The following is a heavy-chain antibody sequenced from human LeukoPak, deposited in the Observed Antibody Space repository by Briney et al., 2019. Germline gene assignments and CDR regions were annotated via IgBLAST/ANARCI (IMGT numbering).Heavy chain of an antibody. J-gene: IGHJ4*02. CDR2: ISGSGGST. CDR1: GFTSSSYA. Sequence: GGSLRLSCAASGFTSSSYAMSWVRQAPGKGLEWVSGISGSGGSTYYADSVKGRFTISRDNAKNTLYLQMNSLRAEDTALYYCATSARTYLGSSLDYWGQGTLVTVSS. CDR3: ATSARTYLGSSLDY. D-gene: IGHD2-15*01. V-gene: IGHV3-23*01.